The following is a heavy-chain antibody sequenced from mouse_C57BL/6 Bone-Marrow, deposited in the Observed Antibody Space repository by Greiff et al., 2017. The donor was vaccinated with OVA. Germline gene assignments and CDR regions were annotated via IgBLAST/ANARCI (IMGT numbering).Heavy chain of an antibody. V-gene: IGHV14-4*01. CDR2: IDPENGDT. CDR3: TTSGYYGSPFDY. J-gene: IGHJ2*01. Sequence: EVQLQESGAELVRPGASVKLSCTASGFNIKDDYMHWVKPRPEQGLEWIGWIDPENGDTEYASKFQGKATITADTSSNTAYLQLSSLTSEDTAVYYCTTSGYYGSPFDYWGQGTTLTVSS. CDR1: GFNIKDDY. D-gene: IGHD1-1*01.